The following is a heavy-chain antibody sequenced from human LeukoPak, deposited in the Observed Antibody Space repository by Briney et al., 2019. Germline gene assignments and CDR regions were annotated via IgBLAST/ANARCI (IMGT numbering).Heavy chain of an antibody. V-gene: IGHV1-8*01. CDR3: ARSKVGSTTLPIDY. CDR1: GYTFTNYD. Sequence: GASVKVSCKASGYTFTNYDINWVRQAPGQGLEWMGWMNPNSGNTGYAQKFQGRVTMTRYTSITTAYMELSSLRSEDTAVYYCARSKVGSTTLPIDYWGQGTLVIVSS. CDR2: MNPNSGNT. J-gene: IGHJ4*02. D-gene: IGHD1-26*01.